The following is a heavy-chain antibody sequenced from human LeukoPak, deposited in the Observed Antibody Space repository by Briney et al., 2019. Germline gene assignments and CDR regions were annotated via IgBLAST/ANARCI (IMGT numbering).Heavy chain of an antibody. CDR2: ISYDGSNK. CDR3: ARGPSSYCSGGSCYWFDP. J-gene: IGHJ5*02. D-gene: IGHD2-15*01. Sequence: PGGSLRLSCAASGFTFSSYAMHWVRQAPGKGLEWVAVISYDGSNKYYADSVKGRFTISRDNSKNTLYLQMNSLRAEDTAVYYCARGPSSYCSGGSCYWFDPWGQGTLVTVSS. CDR1: GFTFSSYA. V-gene: IGHV3-30-3*01.